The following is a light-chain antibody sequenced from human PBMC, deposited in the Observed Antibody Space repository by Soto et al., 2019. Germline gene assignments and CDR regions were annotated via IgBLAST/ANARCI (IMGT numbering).Light chain of an antibody. CDR3: QQSYTTSIT. CDR1: QSIRTY. V-gene: IGKV1-39*01. CDR2: SAS. Sequence: DIQLTQSPSSLSASVGDRVTITCRAIQSIRTYLSWYQHKPGKAPKLLIYSASSLQSGVSSRFSGSGSGTDFTLTISLLQPEDFATYFSQQSYTTSITFGQGKRLETK. J-gene: IGKJ5*01.